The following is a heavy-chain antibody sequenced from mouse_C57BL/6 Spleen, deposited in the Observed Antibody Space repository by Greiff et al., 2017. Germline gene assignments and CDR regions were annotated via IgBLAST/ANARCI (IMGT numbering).Heavy chain of an antibody. CDR2: INPSDGGT. Sequence: QVQLQQPGTELVKPGASVKLSCKASGYTFTSYWMHWVKQRPGQGLEWIGNINPSDGGTNYNEKFKIKATLTVDKSSSTACMQLSSLTSVDSAVYDVARSGNDFFFAYWGQGTLVTVSA. CDR1: GYTFTSYW. D-gene: IGHD2-4*01. V-gene: IGHV1-53*01. J-gene: IGHJ3*01. CDR3: ARSGNDFFFAY.